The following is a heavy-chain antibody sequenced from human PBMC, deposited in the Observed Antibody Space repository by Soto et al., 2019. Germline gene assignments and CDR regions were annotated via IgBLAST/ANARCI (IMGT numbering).Heavy chain of an antibody. CDR2: ISGSGGST. Sequence: EVQLLESGGALVQPGGSLRLSCAASGFTFSSYAMSWVRQAPGNGLEWVSAISGSGGSTYYADSVKGRFTISRDNSKNTLYLQMNSLRAEDTAVYYCAKAYGDPNDFDIWGQGTMVTVSS. D-gene: IGHD4-17*01. CDR1: GFTFSSYA. V-gene: IGHV3-23*01. J-gene: IGHJ3*02. CDR3: AKAYGDPNDFDI.